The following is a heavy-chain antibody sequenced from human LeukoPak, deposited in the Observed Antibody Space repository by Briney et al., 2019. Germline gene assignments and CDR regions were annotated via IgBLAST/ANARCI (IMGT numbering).Heavy chain of an antibody. Sequence: GASVKVPCKASGYTFTSYDINWVRQAPGQGLEWMGWINPNSGGTNYAQKFQGRVTMTRDTSISTAYMELSRLRSDDTAVYYCAKGKTPYYYDSSGYDYWGQGTLVTVSS. V-gene: IGHV1-2*02. CDR3: AKGKTPYYYDSSGYDY. CDR2: INPNSGGT. CDR1: GYTFTSYD. D-gene: IGHD3-22*01. J-gene: IGHJ4*02.